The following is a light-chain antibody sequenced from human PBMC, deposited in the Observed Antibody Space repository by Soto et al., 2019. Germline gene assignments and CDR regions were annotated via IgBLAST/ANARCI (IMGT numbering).Light chain of an antibody. CDR2: DAS. J-gene: IGKJ3*01. V-gene: IGKV3-11*01. Sequence: EILLTQSPATLSLSPGERATLSCRTSQSVSSDFAWYQHKPGQTPRLLIYDASNRATGIPARFSGSGSGTDFTLTISSLEPEDFAVYYYQHSHNIGPGTKVDIK. CDR1: QSVSSD. CDR3: QHSHN.